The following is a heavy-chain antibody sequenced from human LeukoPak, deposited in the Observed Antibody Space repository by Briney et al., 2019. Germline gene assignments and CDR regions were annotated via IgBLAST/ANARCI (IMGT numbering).Heavy chain of an antibody. CDR1: GYTFTVYS. Sequence: ASVKVSCKASGYTFTVYSMHWVRQAPGQGLEWMGSINTNTGNPTYAQGFTGRFVFSFDTSVTTAYLQISSLKAEDTAVYYCASNDYYDSSGPTYFEYWGQGTLVTVSS. CDR2: INTNTGNP. V-gene: IGHV7-4-1*02. D-gene: IGHD3-22*01. CDR3: ASNDYYDSSGPTYFEY. J-gene: IGHJ4*02.